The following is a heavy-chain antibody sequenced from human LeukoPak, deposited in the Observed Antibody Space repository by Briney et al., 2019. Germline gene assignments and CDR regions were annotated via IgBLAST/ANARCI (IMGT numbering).Heavy chain of an antibody. V-gene: IGHV3-33*06. CDR2: IWYDGSNK. CDR1: GFTFSSYG. CDR3: AKEGVTMIVVVFDY. J-gene: IGHJ4*02. Sequence: GRSLRLSCAASGFTFSSYGMHWVRQAPGKGLEWVAVIWYDGSNKYYADSVKGRFTISGDNSKNTLYLQMNSLRAEDTAVYYCAKEGVTMIVVVFDYWGQGTLVTVSS. D-gene: IGHD3-22*01.